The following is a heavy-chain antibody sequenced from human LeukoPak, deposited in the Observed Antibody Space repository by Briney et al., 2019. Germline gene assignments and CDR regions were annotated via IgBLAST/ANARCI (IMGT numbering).Heavy chain of an antibody. CDR3: ARAYDFPDY. D-gene: IGHD3-3*01. CDR2: INHSGST. V-gene: IGHV4-34*01. Sequence: SETLSLTCAVYGGSFSGYYWSWVRQPPGKGLEWIGEINHSGSTNYNPSLKSRVTISVDTSKNQFSLKLSSVTAEDTAVYYCARAYDFPDYWGQGTLVTVSS. CDR1: GGSFSGYY. J-gene: IGHJ4*02.